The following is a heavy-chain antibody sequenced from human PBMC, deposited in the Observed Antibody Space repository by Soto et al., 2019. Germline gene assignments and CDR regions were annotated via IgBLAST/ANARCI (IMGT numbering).Heavy chain of an antibody. CDR1: GFTVSSNY. Sequence: EVQLVESGGGLVQPGGSLRLSCAASGFTVSSNYMSWVRQAPGKGLEWVSVIYSGGSTYYADSVKGRFTISRHNSKNTLYLQMNSLKTEDTAVYYCTTGSGLVRNYPGPIDYWGQGTLVTVSS. V-gene: IGHV3-53*04. CDR3: TTGSGLVRNYPGPIDY. CDR2: IYSGGST. D-gene: IGHD1-7*01. J-gene: IGHJ4*02.